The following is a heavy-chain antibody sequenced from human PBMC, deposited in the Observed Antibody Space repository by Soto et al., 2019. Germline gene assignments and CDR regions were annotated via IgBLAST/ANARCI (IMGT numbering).Heavy chain of an antibody. J-gene: IGHJ1*01. CDR1: GYAFTGYY. CDR2: INPNSGGT. V-gene: IGHV1-2*02. CDR3: ARGYSSSWYPPEYSQH. Sequence: ASVKVSCKASGYAFTGYYMHWVRQAPGQGLEWMGWINPNSGGTNYAQKFQGRVTMTRDTSISTAYMALSRLRSDDTAVYYCARGYSSSWYPPEYSQHWGPATLVTVSS. D-gene: IGHD6-13*01.